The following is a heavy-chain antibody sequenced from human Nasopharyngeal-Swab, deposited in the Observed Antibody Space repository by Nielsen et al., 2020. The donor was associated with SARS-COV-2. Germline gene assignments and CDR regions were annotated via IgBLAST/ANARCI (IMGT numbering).Heavy chain of an antibody. CDR3: AREVPYSGHDDAFDI. J-gene: IGHJ3*02. V-gene: IGHV3-48*03. CDR1: GLGLSNYE. CDR2: ISTTTSTI. Sequence: GESLKISRAASGLGLSNYEMNWVPQAPGKGPEWISYISTTTSTIYYADSVKGRLTISRDNAKNSLYLQINSLRAEDTAVYYCAREVPYSGHDDAFDIWGQGTMVTVSA. D-gene: IGHD5-12*01.